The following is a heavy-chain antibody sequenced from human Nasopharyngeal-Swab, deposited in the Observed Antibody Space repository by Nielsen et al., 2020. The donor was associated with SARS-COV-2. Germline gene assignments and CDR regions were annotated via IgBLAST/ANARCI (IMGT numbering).Heavy chain of an antibody. Sequence: GGSLRLSCAASGFTFSSYWMHWVRQAPGKGLVWVARIKSDGSSIRYADSVKGRFTISRDNAKNTLYLQMTGLGAEDTAVYYCAIAYYFDPWGQGTLVTVSS. CDR2: IKSDGSSI. J-gene: IGHJ4*02. CDR3: AIAYYFDP. V-gene: IGHV3-74*01. CDR1: GFTFSSYW.